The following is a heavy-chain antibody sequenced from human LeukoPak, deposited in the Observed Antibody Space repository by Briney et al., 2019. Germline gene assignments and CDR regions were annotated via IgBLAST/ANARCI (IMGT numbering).Heavy chain of an antibody. V-gene: IGHV4-39*01. CDR1: GGSISSSSYY. J-gene: IGHJ4*02. Sequence: SGTLSLTCAVSGGSISSSSYYWGWIRQPPGKGLEWIGSIYYSGSTYYNPSLKSRVTISVDTSKNQFSLKLSSVTAADTAVYYCARLQMYYYDILTGPLYYFDYWGQGTLVTVSS. CDR2: IYYSGST. CDR3: ARLQMYYYDILTGPLYYFDY. D-gene: IGHD3-9*01.